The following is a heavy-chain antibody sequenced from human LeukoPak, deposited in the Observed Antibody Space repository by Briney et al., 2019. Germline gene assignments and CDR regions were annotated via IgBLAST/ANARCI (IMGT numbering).Heavy chain of an antibody. J-gene: IGHJ6*03. D-gene: IGHD4-17*01. V-gene: IGHV3-30*02. CDR2: IRYDGSNK. CDR3: ARGATTVGNYYMDV. CDR1: GFTFSSYG. Sequence: QTGGPLRLFCAVSGFTFSSYGMHWVRQAPDKGLEWVAFIRYDGSNKYYADSMKGRFTISRDNAKNSLYLQMNSLRAEDTALYYCARGATTVGNYYMDVWGKGTTVTVSS.